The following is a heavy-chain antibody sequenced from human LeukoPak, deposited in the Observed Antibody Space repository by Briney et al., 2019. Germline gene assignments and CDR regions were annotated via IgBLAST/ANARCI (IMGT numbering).Heavy chain of an antibody. V-gene: IGHV3-74*01. J-gene: IGHJ4*02. CDR3: VRDLDLGGYSSFVS. CDR1: GFTFSNYFW. CDR2: IRSDGGSS. Sequence: PGGSLRLSCAASGFTFSNYFWMHWVRQAPGKGLVWVSRIRSDGGSSTSADSVKGRFTISRDNAKNTLYLQMNTLRAEDTAVYYCVRDLDLGGYSSFVSWGQGTLVTVSS. D-gene: IGHD4-23*01.